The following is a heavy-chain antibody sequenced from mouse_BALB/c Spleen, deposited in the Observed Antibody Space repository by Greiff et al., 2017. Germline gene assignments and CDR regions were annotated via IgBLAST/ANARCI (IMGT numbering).Heavy chain of an antibody. Sequence: EVQLQQSGPELVKPGASVKISGKASGYSFTGYFMNWVMQSHGKSLEWIGRINPYNGDTFYNQKFKGKATLTVDKSSSTAHMELRSLASEDSAVYYCARTSTAYYAMDYWGQGTSVTVSS. CDR2: INPYNGDT. J-gene: IGHJ4*01. CDR1: GYSFTGYF. V-gene: IGHV1-20*02. D-gene: IGHD1-2*01. CDR3: ARTSTAYYAMDY.